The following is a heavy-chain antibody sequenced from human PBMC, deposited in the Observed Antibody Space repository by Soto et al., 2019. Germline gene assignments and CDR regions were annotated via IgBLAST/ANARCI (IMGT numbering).Heavy chain of an antibody. CDR2: ISSSSSTI. CDR3: ARGRRPIWFGELVGSGWAFDI. Sequence: GGSLRLSCAASGFTFSSYSMNWVRQAPGKGLEWVSYISSSSSTIYYADSVKGRFTISRDNAKNSLYLQMSSLRAEDTAVYYCARGRRPIWFGELVGSGWAFDIWGQGTLVTVSS. J-gene: IGHJ3*02. D-gene: IGHD3-10*01. CDR1: GFTFSSYS. V-gene: IGHV3-48*01.